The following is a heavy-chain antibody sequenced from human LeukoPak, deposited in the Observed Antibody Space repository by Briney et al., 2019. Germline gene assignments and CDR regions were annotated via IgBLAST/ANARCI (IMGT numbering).Heavy chain of an antibody. J-gene: IGHJ4*02. V-gene: IGHV4-34*01. Sequence: PSETLSLTCAVYGGSFSGYYWSWIRQPPGKGLEWIGEINHSGSTNYNPSLKSRVTISVDTSKNQFSLKLSSVTAADTAVYYCARDRGEVNDYGDYGGLAGIDYWGQGTLVTVSS. CDR3: ARDRGEVNDYGDYGGLAGIDY. CDR1: GGSFSGYY. CDR2: INHSGST. D-gene: IGHD4-17*01.